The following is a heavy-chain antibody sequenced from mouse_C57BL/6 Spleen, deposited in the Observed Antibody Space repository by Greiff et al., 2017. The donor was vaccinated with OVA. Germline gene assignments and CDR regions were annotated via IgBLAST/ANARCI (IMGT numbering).Heavy chain of an antibody. CDR3: AREAYCSLQYFDV. CDR1: GYTFTSYW. D-gene: IGHD2-12*01. Sequence: QVQLQQPGAELVKPGASVKMSCKASGYTFTSYWITWVKQRPGQGLEWIGDIYPGSGGTNYNEKFKSKATLTVDKSSSTAYMQLSSLTSEDSAVYYGAREAYCSLQYFDVWGTGTTVTVSS. V-gene: IGHV1-55*01. J-gene: IGHJ1*03. CDR2: IYPGSGGT.